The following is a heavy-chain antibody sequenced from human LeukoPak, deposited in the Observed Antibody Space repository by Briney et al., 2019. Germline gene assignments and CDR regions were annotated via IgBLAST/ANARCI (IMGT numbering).Heavy chain of an antibody. Sequence: ASVKVSCKVSGYTLTELSMHWVRQAPGKGLEWMGGFDPEDGETIYAQKFQGRVTMTEDTSTDTAYMELSSLRSEDTAVYYCATGVAGGNLFDPWGQGTLVTVSS. CDR2: FDPEDGET. D-gene: IGHD6-19*01. V-gene: IGHV1-24*01. CDR3: ATGVAGGNLFDP. J-gene: IGHJ5*02. CDR1: GYTLTELS.